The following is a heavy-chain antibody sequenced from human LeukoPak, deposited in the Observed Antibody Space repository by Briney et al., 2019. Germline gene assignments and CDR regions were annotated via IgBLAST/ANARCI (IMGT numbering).Heavy chain of an antibody. J-gene: IGHJ5*02. CDR3: ARHYGP. V-gene: IGHV4-34*01. CDR2: ISHSGST. Sequence: SETLSLTCAVYGGSFSDYFWSWIRQPPGKGLEWIGEISHSGSTTYNPSLRSRVTISGDTSKKQFSLKLNSVTAADTAVYYCARHYGPWGQGTLVTVSS. D-gene: IGHD3-16*01. CDR1: GGSFSDYF.